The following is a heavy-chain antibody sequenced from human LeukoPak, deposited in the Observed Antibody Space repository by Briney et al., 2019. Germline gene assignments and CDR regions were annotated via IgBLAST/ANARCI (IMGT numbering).Heavy chain of an antibody. J-gene: IGHJ4*02. CDR2: IWYDGSNK. CDR3: AREGDYGGNSDYFDY. CDR1: GFTFSSYG. V-gene: IGHV3-33*01. D-gene: IGHD4-23*01. Sequence: PGRSLRLSCAASGFTFSSYGMHWVRQAPGKGLEWVAVIWYDGSNKYYADSVKGRFTISRDNSKNTLYLQMNSLRAEDTAVYYCAREGDYGGNSDYFDYWGQGTLVTVSS.